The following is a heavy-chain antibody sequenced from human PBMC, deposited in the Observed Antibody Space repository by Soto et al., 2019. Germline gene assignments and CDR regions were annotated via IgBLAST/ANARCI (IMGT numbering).Heavy chain of an antibody. CDR2: IYHSGST. V-gene: IGHV4-4*02. CDR3: ASASVAGTLAHYFDY. D-gene: IGHD6-19*01. J-gene: IGHJ4*02. CDR1: GGSISSSNW. Sequence: QVQLQESGPGLVKPSGTLSLTCAVSGGSISSSNWWSWVRQPPGKGLKWIGDIYHSGSTNYNPSLKSRVTISVDKSKNQFSLKLSSVTAADTAVYYCASASVAGTLAHYFDYWGQGTLVTVSS.